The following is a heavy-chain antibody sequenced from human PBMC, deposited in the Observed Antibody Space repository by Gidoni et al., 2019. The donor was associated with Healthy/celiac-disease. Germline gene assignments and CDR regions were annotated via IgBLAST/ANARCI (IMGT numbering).Heavy chain of an antibody. CDR1: GGSISSSSYY. D-gene: IGHD1-26*01. J-gene: IGHJ5*02. CDR3: ASGATGWFDP. V-gene: IGHV4-39*01. CDR2: IYYSGST. Sequence: LQLQESGPGLVKPSETLSHTCTVSGGSISSSSYYWGWIRQPPGKGLEWIGSIYYSGSTYYNPSVKSRVTISVDTSKIQCSLKLGAVTAADTAVYYCASGATGWFDPWGQGTLVTVSS.